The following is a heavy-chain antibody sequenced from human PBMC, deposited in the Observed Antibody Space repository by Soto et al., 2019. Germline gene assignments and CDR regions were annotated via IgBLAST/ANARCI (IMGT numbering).Heavy chain of an antibody. CDR2: INNEGSAT. D-gene: IGHD4-17*01. CDR3: ARGGYGAQGDYYGMEV. CDR1: GFTFSSYW. J-gene: IGHJ6*02. V-gene: IGHV3-74*01. Sequence: EVQLVESGGGLVQPGGSLRLSCVVSGFTFSSYWMHWVRQAPGEGLVWVSRINNEGSATSYADSVKGRFTISRDIAKNTLHLQMNSLRAEDTGVYYCARGGYGAQGDYYGMEVWGQGTTVTVSS.